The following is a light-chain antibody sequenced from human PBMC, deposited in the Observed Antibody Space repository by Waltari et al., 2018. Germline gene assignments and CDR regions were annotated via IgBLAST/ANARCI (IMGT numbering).Light chain of an antibody. V-gene: IGLV2-14*01. J-gene: IGLJ3*02. CDR3: SSYTSSSTLRGV. CDR2: EVS. Sequence: QSALTQPASVSGSPGQSITISCTGTSSDVGGYNYVSWYQHHPGKAPKLMIYEVSNRPSGVSNRFSGSKSGNTASLTISGLQAEDEADYYCSSYTSSSTLRGVFGGGTKLTVL. CDR1: SSDVGGYNY.